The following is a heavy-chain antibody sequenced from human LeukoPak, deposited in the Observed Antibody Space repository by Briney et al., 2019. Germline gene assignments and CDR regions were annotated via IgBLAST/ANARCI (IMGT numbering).Heavy chain of an antibody. V-gene: IGHV4-59*01. CDR1: GGTINNYY. J-gene: IGHJ3*02. D-gene: IGHD2-21*02. CDR2: IYCSGSA. CDR3: ARGPPYCGGDCYTINDAFDI. Sequence: SETLSLTCTVSGGTINNYYWSWIRQPPGKGLEWIGYIYCSGSANYNPSLTSRVIISADTSKNKFSLKLSSVTAADTAVYYCARGPPYCGGDCYTINDAFDIWGQGTMVTVSS.